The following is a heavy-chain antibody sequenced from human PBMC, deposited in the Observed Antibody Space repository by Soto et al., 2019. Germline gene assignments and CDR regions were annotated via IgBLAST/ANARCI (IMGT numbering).Heavy chain of an antibody. CDR1: GFTFSSYA. Sequence: GGSLRLSCAASGFTFSSYAMHWVRQAPGKGLEWVAVISYDGSNKYYADSVKGRFTISRDNSKNTLYLQMNSLRAEDTAVYYCARDPRSGDAFDIRGQGTMVTVSS. CDR3: ARDPRSGDAFDI. D-gene: IGHD4-17*01. J-gene: IGHJ3*02. CDR2: ISYDGSNK. V-gene: IGHV3-30-3*01.